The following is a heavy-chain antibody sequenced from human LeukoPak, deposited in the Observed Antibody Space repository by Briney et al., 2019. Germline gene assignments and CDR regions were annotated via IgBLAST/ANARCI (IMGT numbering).Heavy chain of an antibody. CDR2: ISAYNGNT. J-gene: IGHJ4*02. V-gene: IGHV1-18*01. CDR3: ARDLLEDYYGSGSYYTTFDY. CDR1: GYTFTSYG. Sequence: ASVKVSCKASGYTFTSYGISWVRQAPGQGLEWMGWISAYNGNTKYAQKLQGRVTMTTDTSTSTAYMELRSLRSDDTAVYYCARDLLEDYYGSGSYYTTFDYWGQGTLVTVSS. D-gene: IGHD3-10*01.